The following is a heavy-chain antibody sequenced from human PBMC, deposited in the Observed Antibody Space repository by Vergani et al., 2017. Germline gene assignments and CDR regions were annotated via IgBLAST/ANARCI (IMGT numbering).Heavy chain of an antibody. CDR2: IYYRGST. CDR1: GGSLSSYY. J-gene: IGHJ6*02. CDR3: ARAEGYCSSTSCQNYYYYGMDV. D-gene: IGHD2-2*01. Sequence: QVQLQESGPGLVKPSETLSLSCTVSGGSLSSYYWSWIRQPPGKGLEWIGSIYYRGSTNYNPSLKSRVTISVDTSKNQFSLKLSSVTAADTAVYYCARAEGYCSSTSCQNYYYYGMDVWGQGTTVTVSS. V-gene: IGHV4-59*01.